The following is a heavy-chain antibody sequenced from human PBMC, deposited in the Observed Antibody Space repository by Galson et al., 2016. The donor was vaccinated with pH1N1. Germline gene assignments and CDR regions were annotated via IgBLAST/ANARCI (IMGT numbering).Heavy chain of an antibody. Sequence: SLRLSCAVSGFTFSSYTMSWVRHAPGEGLEWVSAISCSGLSTYYAGSVKGRFTISKDNSKHTLYLKMNSLRAEDTAVYYGAKDLYTPRVAVAGYFVDWGQGTLITVSS. V-gene: IGHV3-23*01. CDR2: ISCSGLST. CDR3: AKDLYTPRVAVAGYFVD. D-gene: IGHD6-19*01. CDR1: GFTFSSYT. J-gene: IGHJ4*02.